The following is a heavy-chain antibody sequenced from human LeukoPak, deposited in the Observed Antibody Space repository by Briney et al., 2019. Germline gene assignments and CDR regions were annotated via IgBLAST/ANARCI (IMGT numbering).Heavy chain of an antibody. CDR3: ARDRAVLRYFDWLSH. CDR1: GFTFSSYA. CDR2: ISYDGSNK. D-gene: IGHD3-9*01. V-gene: IGHV3-30-3*01. Sequence: SGGSLRLSCAASGFTFSSYAMHWVRQAPGKGLEWVAVISYDGSNKYYADSVKGRFTISRDNSKNTLYLQMNSLRAEDTAVYYCARDRAVLRYFDWLSHWGQGTLVTVSS. J-gene: IGHJ5*02.